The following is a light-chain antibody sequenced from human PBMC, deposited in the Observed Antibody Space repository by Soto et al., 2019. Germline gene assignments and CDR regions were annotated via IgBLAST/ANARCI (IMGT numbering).Light chain of an antibody. CDR1: QSLSSSY. J-gene: IGKJ5*01. CDR3: QQYGSLIT. CDR2: GAS. Sequence: EIVLTQSPCTLSLSPGERATLSCRASQSLSSSYLVWYQQKPGQAPRLLIYGASSRATGIPDRFSGSGSGTDFTLTISRLEPEDFAVYYCQQYGSLITFGQGTRLEIK. V-gene: IGKV3-20*01.